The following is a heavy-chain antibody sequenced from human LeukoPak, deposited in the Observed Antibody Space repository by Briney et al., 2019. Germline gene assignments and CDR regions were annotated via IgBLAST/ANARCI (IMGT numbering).Heavy chain of an antibody. D-gene: IGHD5-18*01. CDR3: ARDRRSPNTATVHYYFDY. CDR2: IYSGGST. CDR1: GFTVSSNY. J-gene: IGHJ4*02. Sequence: GGSLRLSCAASGFTVSSNYMSWVRQAPGKGLEWVSVIYSGGSTYYADSVKGRFTISRDNSKSTLYIQMNSLRAEDTAVYYCARDRRSPNTATVHYYFDYWGQGTLVTVSS. V-gene: IGHV3-53*01.